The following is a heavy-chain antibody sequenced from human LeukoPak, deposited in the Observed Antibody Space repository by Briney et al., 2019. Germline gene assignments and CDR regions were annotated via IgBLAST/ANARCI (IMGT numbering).Heavy chain of an antibody. J-gene: IGHJ4*02. CDR2: IYYSGST. Sequence: PSETLSLTCTVSGGSISSYYWSWIRQPPGKGLEWIGYIYYSGSTKYNPSLKSRVTISVDTPKNQFSLKLSSVTAADTAMYYCARGRGDTSGYYYVPLFIWGQGTLVTVSS. CDR3: ARGRGDTSGYYYVPLFI. V-gene: IGHV4-59*01. D-gene: IGHD3-22*01. CDR1: GGSISSYY.